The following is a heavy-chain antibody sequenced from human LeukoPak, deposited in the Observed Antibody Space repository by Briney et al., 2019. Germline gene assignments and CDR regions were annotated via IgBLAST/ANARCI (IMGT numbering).Heavy chain of an antibody. J-gene: IGHJ4*02. V-gene: IGHV3-30*18. CDR2: ISYDGSNK. Sequence: GRSLRLSCAASGFTFSSYGMHWVRQAPGKGLEWVAVISYDGSNKYYADSVKGRFTISRDNSKNTLYLQMNSLRAEDTAVYYYAKDPPSGSSTSFDYWGQGTLVTVSS. CDR1: GFTFSSYG. D-gene: IGHD6-6*01. CDR3: AKDPPSGSSTSFDY.